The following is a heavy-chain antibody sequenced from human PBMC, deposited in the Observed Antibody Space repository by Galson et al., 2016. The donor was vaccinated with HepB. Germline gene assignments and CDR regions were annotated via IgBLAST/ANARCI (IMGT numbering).Heavy chain of an antibody. V-gene: IGHV3-64*01. Sequence: SLRLSCAASTFTFSNYGMRWVRQAPGKGLEYVSGVTSNGGNTYYANSVKGRFTISRDNSKNTLYLQMGSLRAEDMAVYYCARVPGGFDWPYYFDYWGQGTLVTVSS. D-gene: IGHD3-9*01. CDR3: ARVPGGFDWPYYFDY. CDR2: VTSNGGNT. J-gene: IGHJ4*02. CDR1: TFTFSNYG.